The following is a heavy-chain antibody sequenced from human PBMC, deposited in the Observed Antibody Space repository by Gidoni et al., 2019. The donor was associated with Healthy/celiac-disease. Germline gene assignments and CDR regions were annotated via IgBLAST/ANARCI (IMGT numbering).Heavy chain of an antibody. J-gene: IGHJ6*03. V-gene: IGHV3-48*02. CDR2: ISSSSSTI. CDR1: GFTFSSYS. CDR3: ARDGENYYYYYYMDV. Sequence: EVQLVESGGGLVQPGGSLRLSCAAPGFTFSSYSMNWVRQAPGKGLEWVSYISSSSSTIYYADSVKGRFTISRDNAKNSLYLQMNSLRDEDTAVYYCARDGENYYYYYYMDVWGKGTTVTVSS. D-gene: IGHD3-10*01.